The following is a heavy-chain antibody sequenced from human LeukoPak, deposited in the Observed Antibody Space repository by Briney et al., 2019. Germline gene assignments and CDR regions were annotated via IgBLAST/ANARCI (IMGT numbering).Heavy chain of an antibody. Sequence: GGSLRLSCAASGITVSNNYMSWVRQAPGKGLDWVSVMYVGGRTFYADSVQGRFTISRDNSKNTLYLQMNSLRVEDTAVYYCAREGHLGKYFDLWGRGTQVTVPS. CDR3: AREGHLGKYFDL. J-gene: IGHJ2*01. V-gene: IGHV3-53*01. D-gene: IGHD3-16*01. CDR2: MYVGGRT. CDR1: GITVSNNY.